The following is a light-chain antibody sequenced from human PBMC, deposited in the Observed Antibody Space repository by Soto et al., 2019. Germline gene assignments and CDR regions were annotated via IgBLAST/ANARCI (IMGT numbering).Light chain of an antibody. CDR3: QKYDSALRT. CDR1: QGINNY. J-gene: IGKJ1*01. Sequence: DIRTTQSPSSLSASVGDSVTITCRASQGINNYLAWYQQKPGKVPVLLIYSASTLKPGIPSRFSGSGTGTDFTLTISSLQPEDFATYYCQKYDSALRTLGQGTIVDIK. CDR2: SAS. V-gene: IGKV1-27*01.